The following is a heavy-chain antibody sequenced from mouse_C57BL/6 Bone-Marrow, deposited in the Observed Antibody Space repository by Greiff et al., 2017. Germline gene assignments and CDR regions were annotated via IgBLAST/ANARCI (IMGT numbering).Heavy chain of an antibody. CDR2: IAHSDSYT. Sequence: QVQLQQPGAELVMPGASVKLSCKASGYTFTSYWMHWVKQRPGHGLEWIGEIAHSDSYTNYNQKFKGRSTLTVDKSSSTAYLQLISLTSEDSAVYICARAYYYYGISSFDWYFDVWGTGTTVSVSS. J-gene: IGHJ1*03. CDR3: ARAYYYYGISSFDWYFDV. V-gene: IGHV1-69*01. CDR1: GYTFTSYW. D-gene: IGHD1-1*01.